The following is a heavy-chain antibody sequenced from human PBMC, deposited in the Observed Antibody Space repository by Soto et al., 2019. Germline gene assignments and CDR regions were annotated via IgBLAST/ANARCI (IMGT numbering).Heavy chain of an antibody. Sequence: SQTLSLTCAISGDSVSSDSAAWNWIRQSPSRGLEWLGRTYYRSKWYNDYAVSVKSRITINPDTSKNQFSLQLNSVTPEDTAVYYCARDRRYKWNHFTYYYYGMDVWGQGTTVTVS. D-gene: IGHD1-20*01. V-gene: IGHV6-1*01. CDR2: TYYRSKWYN. CDR3: ARDRRYKWNHFTYYYYGMDV. J-gene: IGHJ6*02. CDR1: GDSVSSDSAA.